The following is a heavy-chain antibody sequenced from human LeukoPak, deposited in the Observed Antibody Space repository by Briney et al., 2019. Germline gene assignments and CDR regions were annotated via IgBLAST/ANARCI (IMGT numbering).Heavy chain of an antibody. D-gene: IGHD5-18*01. J-gene: IGHJ4*02. V-gene: IGHV3-74*01. CDR1: GFTLSGYW. Sequence: GGSLRLSCAASGFTLSGYWMHWVRQAPGKGLEWVSRINNDGGGTKYADSVKGRFTISRDNAKNTLYLQMNSLRADDTAVYYCARDGDTVLVPIDYWGQGTLVTVTS. CDR2: INNDGGGT. CDR3: ARDGDTVLVPIDY.